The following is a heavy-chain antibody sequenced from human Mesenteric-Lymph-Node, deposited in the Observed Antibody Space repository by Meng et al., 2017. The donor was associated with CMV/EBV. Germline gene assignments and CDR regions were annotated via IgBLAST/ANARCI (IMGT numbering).Heavy chain of an antibody. Sequence: QLQLQESGPGLVKPSGTLSLTCILSGAPIGNSTYYWTWIRQPPGKGLEWIGSVHHSGTTYYNPSLKGRLTISVDTSANLFSLRLTTVTAADTATYYCARRGNYDSDYSEYWGQGTLVTVSS. V-gene: IGHV4-39*01. CDR1: GAPIGNSTYY. J-gene: IGHJ4*02. CDR3: ARRGNYDSDYSEY. D-gene: IGHD3-22*01. CDR2: VHHSGTT.